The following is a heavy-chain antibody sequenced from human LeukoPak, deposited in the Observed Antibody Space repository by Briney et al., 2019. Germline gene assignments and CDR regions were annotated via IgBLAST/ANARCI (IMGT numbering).Heavy chain of an antibody. CDR3: ARVWSYDWSYYFDY. CDR2: IYYSGST. J-gene: IGHJ4*02. CDR1: GGSISSGDYC. D-gene: IGHD5-12*01. Sequence: SQTLSLTCTVSGGSISSGDYCWSWIRQPPGKGLEWIGYIYYSGSTYYNPSLKSRVTISVDTSKNQFSLKLSSVTAADTAVYYCARVWSYDWSYYFDYWGQGTLVTVSS. V-gene: IGHV4-30-4*01.